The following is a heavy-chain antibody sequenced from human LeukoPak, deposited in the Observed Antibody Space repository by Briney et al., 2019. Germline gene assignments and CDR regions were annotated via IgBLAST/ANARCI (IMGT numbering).Heavy chain of an antibody. Sequence: GGSLRLSCAASGFTFSSYWMSWVRQAPGKGLEWVSAISGSGGSTYYADSVKGRFTISRDNSKNTLYLQMNSLRAEDTAVYYCAKVRPYYYDSSGYSDFDYWGQGTLVTVSS. D-gene: IGHD3-22*01. CDR2: ISGSGGST. V-gene: IGHV3-23*01. J-gene: IGHJ4*02. CDR3: AKVRPYYYDSSGYSDFDY. CDR1: GFTFSSYW.